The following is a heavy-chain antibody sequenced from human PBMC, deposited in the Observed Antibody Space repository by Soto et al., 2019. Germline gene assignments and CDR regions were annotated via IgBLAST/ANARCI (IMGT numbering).Heavy chain of an antibody. Sequence: GSLRLSCAASGFSFSKYLLSWLRQAPGKGLECVSTISSSGGSTYYADSVKGRFTISRDNSKNTLYLQMNSLRAEDTAVYYCAKEVAASPLDAFDIWGQGAMVTVSS. CDR2: ISSSGGST. CDR1: GFSFSKYL. J-gene: IGHJ3*02. CDR3: AKEVAASPLDAFDI. V-gene: IGHV3-23*01. D-gene: IGHD2-15*01.